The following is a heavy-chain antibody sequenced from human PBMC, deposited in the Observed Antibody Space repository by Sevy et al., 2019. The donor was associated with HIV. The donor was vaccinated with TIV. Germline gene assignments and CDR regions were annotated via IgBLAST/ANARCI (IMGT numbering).Heavy chain of an antibody. Sequence: SETLSLTCAVSNCSISSGYYWGWIRQPPGKGLEWIGNGYHGGSTYYNPSLQSRVTISLDTSKNHFSLRLRSVTAADTAVYYCARASGGDRLDYYGMDVWGQGTTVTVSS. CDR3: ARASGGDRLDYYGMDV. CDR2: GYHGGST. D-gene: IGHD2-21*02. CDR1: NCSISSGYY. J-gene: IGHJ6*02. V-gene: IGHV4-38-2*01.